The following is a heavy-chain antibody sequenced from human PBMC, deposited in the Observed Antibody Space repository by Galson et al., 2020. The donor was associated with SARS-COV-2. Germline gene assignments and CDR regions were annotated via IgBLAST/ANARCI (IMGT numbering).Heavy chain of an antibody. Sequence: QAGGSLRLSCAASGFSFNNYAMSWVRQAPGKGLEWVSVVSASGNTPYYADSVKGRFTISRDNSENTLYLQMNSLRGDDTAIYYCAKAEELFELVAPDYWGQGTLVTVSS. J-gene: IGHJ4*02. CDR1: GFSFNNYA. D-gene: IGHD6-13*01. CDR2: VSASGNTP. CDR3: AKAEELFELVAPDY. V-gene: IGHV3-23*01.